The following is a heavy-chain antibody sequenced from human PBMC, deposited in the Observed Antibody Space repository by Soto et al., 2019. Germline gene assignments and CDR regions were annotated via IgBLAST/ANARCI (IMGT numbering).Heavy chain of an antibody. CDR3: ARGGYDLNWFDP. CDR1: GGSISSYY. CDR2: IYYSGST. Sequence: SETLSLTCTVSGGSISSYYWSWIRQPPGKGLEWIGYIYYSGSTNYNPSLKRRVTISVDTSKNQFSLKLSSVTAADTAVYYCARGGYDLNWFDPWGQGTLVTVSS. J-gene: IGHJ5*02. D-gene: IGHD5-12*01. V-gene: IGHV4-59*01.